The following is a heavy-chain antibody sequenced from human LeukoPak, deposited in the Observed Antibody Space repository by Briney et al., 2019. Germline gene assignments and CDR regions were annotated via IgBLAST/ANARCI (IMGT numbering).Heavy chain of an antibody. CDR1: GGSISSGSYY. CDR2: IYTSGST. J-gene: IGHJ4*02. V-gene: IGHV4-61*02. D-gene: IGHD6-19*01. CDR3: ARFRIAVANFDY. Sequence: SQTLSLTCTVSGGSISSGSYYWSWIRQPAGKGLEWIGRIYTSGSTNYNPSLKSRVTISVDTSKNQFSLKLSSVTAADKAVYYCARFRIAVANFDYWGQGTLVTVSS.